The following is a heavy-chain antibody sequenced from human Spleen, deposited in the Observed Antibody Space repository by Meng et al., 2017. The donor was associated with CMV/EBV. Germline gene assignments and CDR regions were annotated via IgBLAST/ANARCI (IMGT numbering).Heavy chain of an antibody. Sequence: CAASGFSFSDYYMNWIRQAPGRGLEWISYISGGGDTVVYADSVKGRFTISRDNTKNTLYLQMNSLRGEDTAVYYCARDGDKAQLAAYWGQGTLVTVSS. CDR2: ISGGGDTV. CDR1: GFSFSDYY. D-gene: IGHD7-27*01. CDR3: ARDGDKAQLAAY. V-gene: IGHV3-11*01. J-gene: IGHJ4*02.